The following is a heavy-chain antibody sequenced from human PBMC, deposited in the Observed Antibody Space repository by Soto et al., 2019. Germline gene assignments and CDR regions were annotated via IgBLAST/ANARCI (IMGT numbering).Heavy chain of an antibody. V-gene: IGHV4-34*02. J-gene: IGHJ4*02. CDR2: INDIGST. D-gene: IGHD3-9*01. CDR3: ARVGPKTYYDPLTTSEFDA. CDR1: GGSFRGYY. Sequence: QVQLQQWGARLLKPSETLSLTCAVYGGSFRGYYWSWIRQSPGKGLEWIAAINDIGSTHYNPSLKRPASLSADPPKNHFSRKLSSVTAPDTAVYYCARVGPKTYYDPLTTSEFDAWGQGTLVTVSS.